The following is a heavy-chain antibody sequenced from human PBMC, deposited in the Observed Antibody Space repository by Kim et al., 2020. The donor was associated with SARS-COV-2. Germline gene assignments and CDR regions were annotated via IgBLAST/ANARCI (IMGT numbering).Heavy chain of an antibody. J-gene: IGHJ4*02. CDR1: GFTFTNAW. Sequence: GGSLRLSCATSGFTFTNAWMTWVRQAPGKGLEWVGHIKSKTDGETTEYAAPVKGRFTISRDDSKNTLYLQMNSLKPEDTAVYYCTTDSFDYRSSWYLDCWGQGTLVTVSS. D-gene: IGHD6-13*01. CDR2: IKSKTDGETT. V-gene: IGHV3-15*01. CDR3: TTDSFDYRSSWYLDC.